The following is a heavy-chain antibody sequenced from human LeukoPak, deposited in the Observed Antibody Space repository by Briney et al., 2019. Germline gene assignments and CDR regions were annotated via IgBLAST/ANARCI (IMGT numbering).Heavy chain of an antibody. Sequence: GGSLRLSCAASGFTFSSYGMHWVRQAPGKGLEGVAVIWYDGSNKYYADSVKGRFTISRDNSKNTLYLQMNSLRAEDTAVYYCAKGYYDFWSGYFGYDYMDVWGKGTTVTVSS. CDR3: AKGYYDFWSGYFGYDYMDV. D-gene: IGHD3-3*01. CDR2: IWYDGSNK. CDR1: GFTFSSYG. J-gene: IGHJ6*03. V-gene: IGHV3-33*06.